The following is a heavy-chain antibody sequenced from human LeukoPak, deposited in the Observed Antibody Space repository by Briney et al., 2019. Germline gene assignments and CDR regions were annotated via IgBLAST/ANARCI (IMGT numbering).Heavy chain of an antibody. CDR2: IDPSDSYT. CDR3: ARLGCSSTSCSKGAFDI. J-gene: IGHJ3*02. Sequence: GESLKISCKCSGYSFTSYWISWVRQMPGKGLEWMGRIDPSDSYTNYSPSFQGHVTISADKSISTAYLQWSSLKASDTAMYYCARLGCSSTSCSKGAFDIWGQGTMVTVSS. V-gene: IGHV5-10-1*01. D-gene: IGHD2-2*01. CDR1: GYSFTSYW.